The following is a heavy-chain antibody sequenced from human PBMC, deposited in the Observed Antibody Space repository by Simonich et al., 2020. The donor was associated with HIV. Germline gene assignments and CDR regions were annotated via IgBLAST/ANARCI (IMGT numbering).Heavy chain of an antibody. CDR1: GFTFSSYA. J-gene: IGHJ4*02. CDR3: ASGGSISSVWADDY. D-gene: IGHD3-16*01. V-gene: IGHV3-30*07. CDR2: ISYDGSNK. Sequence: QVQLVESGGGVVQPGRSLRLFCAASGFTFSSYAMHWVRQAPGKGLEWVAVISYDGSNKYYADSVKGRFTISRDNSKTTLYLQMNSLRAEDTAVYYCASGGSISSVWADDYWGQGTLVTVSS.